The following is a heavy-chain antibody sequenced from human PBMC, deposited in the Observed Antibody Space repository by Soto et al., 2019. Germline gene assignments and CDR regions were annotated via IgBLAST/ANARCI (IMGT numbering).Heavy chain of an antibody. Sequence: QVLLVESGGGVVQPGRSLRLSCAASGFIFSSYGMHWVRQAPGKGLEWVAVMSYDRSNKYYADSVKGSFTISRNNSKNTLYMHMNSLRTEDTAIYYCAKGHPTDDYHGSGSIFYYYYAMDVWGQGTTVTVSS. CDR2: MSYDRSNK. CDR1: GFIFSSYG. D-gene: IGHD3-10*01. CDR3: AKGHPTDDYHGSGSIFYYYYAMDV. V-gene: IGHV3-30*18. J-gene: IGHJ6*02.